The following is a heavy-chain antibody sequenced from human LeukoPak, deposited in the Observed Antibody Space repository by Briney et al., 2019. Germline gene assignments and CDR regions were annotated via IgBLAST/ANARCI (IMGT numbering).Heavy chain of an antibody. CDR2: INPSGGST. CDR1: GYTFTSYY. J-gene: IGHJ5*02. V-gene: IGHV1-46*01. Sequence: ASVKVSCKASGYTFTSYYMHWVRQAPGQGLEWMGIINPSGGSTSYAQKSQGRVTMTRDTSTSTVYMELSSLRSEDTAVYYCARGDYGDYVKSSRFDPWGQGTLVTVSS. D-gene: IGHD4-17*01. CDR3: ARGDYGDYVKSSRFDP.